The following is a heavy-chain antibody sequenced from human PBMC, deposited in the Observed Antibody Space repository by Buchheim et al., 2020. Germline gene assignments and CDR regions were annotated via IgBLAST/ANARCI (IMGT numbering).Heavy chain of an antibody. Sequence: QVQLVESGGGVVQPGRSLRLSCAASGFTFSSYGMHWVRQAPGKGLEWVAVISYDGSNKYYADSVKGRFTISRDNSKNPLYLQMNSLRAEDTAVYYCAKWMFSDSGIDYWGRGTL. CDR3: AKWMFSDSGIDY. V-gene: IGHV3-30*18. J-gene: IGHJ4*02. CDR1: GFTFSSYG. D-gene: IGHD1-26*01. CDR2: ISYDGSNK.